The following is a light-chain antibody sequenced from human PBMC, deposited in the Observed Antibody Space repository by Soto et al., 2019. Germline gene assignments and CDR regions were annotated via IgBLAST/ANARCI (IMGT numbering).Light chain of an antibody. V-gene: IGLV2-8*01. CDR3: SSYAGSNDPYV. CDR1: SSDVGYYNY. CDR2: DVS. Sequence: QSVLTQPPSASGSPGQSVTIACTGTSSDVGYYNYVSWYQQPPGKAPKLLIYDVSKRPSGVPDRFSGSKSGNTASLTVSGLQAEDEGDYYCSSYAGSNDPYVFGTGTKATGL. J-gene: IGLJ1*01.